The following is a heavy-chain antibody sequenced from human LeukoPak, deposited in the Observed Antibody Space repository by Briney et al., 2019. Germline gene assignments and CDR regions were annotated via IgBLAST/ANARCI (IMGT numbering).Heavy chain of an antibody. CDR2: IYYSVST. D-gene: IGHD3-10*01. J-gene: IGHJ4*02. CDR1: GGSISSYY. CDR3: ASLWFGELPQSI. Sequence: SETLSLTCTVSGGSISSYYWSWIRQPPGKGLEWIGYIYYSVSTNYNPSLKSRVTISVDTSKNQFSLKLSSVTAADTAVYYCASLWFGELPQSIWGQGTLVTVSS. V-gene: IGHV4-59*08.